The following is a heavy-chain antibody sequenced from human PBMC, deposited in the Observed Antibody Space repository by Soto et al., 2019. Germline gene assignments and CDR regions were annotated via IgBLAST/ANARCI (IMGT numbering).Heavy chain of an antibody. Sequence: PGGSLRLSCAASGFTVSDYYMSWIRQAPGKGLEWLSYSSNSGTYTRYADSVKGRFSISRDNAKNSLYLQIDSLRGEDTATYYCARSGDNYHVLDYWGQGPPVTVSS. D-gene: IGHD3-10*02. CDR2: SSNSGTYT. CDR1: GFTVSDYY. J-gene: IGHJ4*02. CDR3: ARSGDNYHVLDY. V-gene: IGHV3-11*06.